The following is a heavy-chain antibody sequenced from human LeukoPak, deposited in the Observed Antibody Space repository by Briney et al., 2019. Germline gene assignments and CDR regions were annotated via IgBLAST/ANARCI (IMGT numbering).Heavy chain of an antibody. V-gene: IGHV3-49*03. J-gene: IGHJ4*02. CDR1: VFTFGDYA. CDR3: TRDQGLLRSRYSSGWYGEYDY. D-gene: IGHD6-19*01. Sequence: GGSLRLSCTAAVFTFGDYAMSWFRQAAGKGLEWVCFSRSKAYGGTTEYAASVKGRFTISRDDSKSIAYLQMNSLKTEDTAVYYCTRDQGLLRSRYSSGWYGEYDYWGQGTLVTVSS. CDR2: SRSKAYGGTT.